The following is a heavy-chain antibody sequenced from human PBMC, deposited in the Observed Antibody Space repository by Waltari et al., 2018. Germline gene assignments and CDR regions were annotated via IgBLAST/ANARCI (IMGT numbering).Heavy chain of an antibody. V-gene: IGHV3-53*01. J-gene: IGHJ3*01. Sequence: EVQLLESGGGLIQSGGSLRLSCVGSGFTVNSNYMSWVRQVPGKGVEWVSNIPLGTNANYAESVRGRFTITRDNSKDTLYLQMNSLRVEDTAVYFCARHVSGPTRAAFDVWGQGTMVTVSP. CDR1: GFTVNSNY. D-gene: IGHD6-19*01. CDR2: IPLGTNA. CDR3: ARHVSGPTRAAFDV.